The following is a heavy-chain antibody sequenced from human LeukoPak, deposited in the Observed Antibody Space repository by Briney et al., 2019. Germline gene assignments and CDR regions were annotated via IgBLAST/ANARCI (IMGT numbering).Heavy chain of an antibody. D-gene: IGHD1-26*01. V-gene: IGHV1-3*01. Sequence: ASVKVSCKASGYTFTSYAMHWVRQAPGQSLEWMGWINAGNGNTKYSQKFQGRVTITRDTSASTAYMELSSLRSEDTAVYYCARDHALYSGSLGGYWGQGTLVTVSS. J-gene: IGHJ4*02. CDR2: INAGNGNT. CDR1: GYTFTSYA. CDR3: ARDHALYSGSLGGY.